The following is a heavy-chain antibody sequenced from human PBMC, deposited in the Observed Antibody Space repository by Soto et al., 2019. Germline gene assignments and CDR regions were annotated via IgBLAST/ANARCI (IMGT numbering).Heavy chain of an antibody. V-gene: IGHV1-18*01. D-gene: IGHD3-22*01. CDR1: GSTFTSYG. CDR3: ASTLGYDSSGYYYGWFDP. J-gene: IGHJ5*02. CDR2: ISAYNGNT. Sequence: VKVSCKASGSTFTSYGISWVRQAPGQGLEWMGWISAYNGNTNYAQKLQGRVTMTTDTSTRTAYMELRSLRSDDTAVYYCASTLGYDSSGYYYGWFDPWGHGTLVTGSS.